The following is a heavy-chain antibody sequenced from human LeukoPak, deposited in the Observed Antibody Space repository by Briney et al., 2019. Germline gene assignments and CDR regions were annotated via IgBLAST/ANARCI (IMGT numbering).Heavy chain of an antibody. CDR1: GFTFSSYS. D-gene: IGHD3-22*01. CDR2: ISSSSSYI. J-gene: IGHJ4*02. V-gene: IGHV3-21*01. CDR3: ASETYYYDSSGQYYFDY. Sequence: GGSLRLSCAASGFTFSSYSMNWVRQAPGKGLGWVSSISSSSSYIYYADSVKGRFTISRDNAKNSLYLQMNSLRAEDTAVYYCASETYYYDSSGQYYFDYWGQGTLVTVSS.